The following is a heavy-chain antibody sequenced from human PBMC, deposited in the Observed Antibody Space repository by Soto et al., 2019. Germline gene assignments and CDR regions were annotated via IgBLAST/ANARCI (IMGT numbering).Heavy chain of an antibody. CDR3: AKAVHDYYDSSGLVY. CDR1: GFTFSSYA. V-gene: IGHV3-23*01. CDR2: ISGSGGST. J-gene: IGHJ4*02. Sequence: GGSLRLSCAASGFTFSSYAMSWVRQAPGKGLEWVSAISGSGGSTYYADSVKGRFTISRDNSKNTLYLQMNSLRAEDTAVYYCAKAVHDYYDSSGLVYWGQGTLVTVSS. D-gene: IGHD3-22*01.